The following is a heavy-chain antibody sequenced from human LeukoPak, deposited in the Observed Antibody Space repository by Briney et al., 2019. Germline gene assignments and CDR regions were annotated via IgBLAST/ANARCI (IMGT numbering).Heavy chain of an antibody. D-gene: IGHD1-7*01. CDR1: GGSITSYY. Sequence: KASETLSLTCTVSGGSITSYYWSWMRQPPGKGLEWIGYIHYSGSTNYNPSLMTRITISLDTSRTQFSLKLTSVTAADTAVYYCASTEWNYARWGQGTLVTVSS. V-gene: IGHV4-59*08. CDR2: IHYSGST. J-gene: IGHJ4*02. CDR3: ASTEWNYAR.